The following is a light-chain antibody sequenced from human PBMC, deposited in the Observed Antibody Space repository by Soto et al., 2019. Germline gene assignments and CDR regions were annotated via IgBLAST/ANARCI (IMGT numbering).Light chain of an antibody. CDR3: HQTYSIPNT. CDR2: DAS. V-gene: IGKV1-39*01. CDR1: QTIDSH. Sequence: IQMTQSPSSLSASVGDRVTITCRPSQTIDSHLSWYQQKPGKAPKLLIYDASNLQSGVPSTFSCGGSGTVFTLTIASLQPEDFAAYFCHQTYSIPNTFGQGTKLEIK. J-gene: IGKJ2*01.